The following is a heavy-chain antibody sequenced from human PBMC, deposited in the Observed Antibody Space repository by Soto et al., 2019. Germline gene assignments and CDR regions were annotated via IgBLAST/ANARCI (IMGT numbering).Heavy chain of an antibody. V-gene: IGHV1-46*01. CDR1: GYTFTSYY. D-gene: IGHD3-16*01. CDR3: ASQSSGLFGDADAFDI. J-gene: IGHJ3*02. Sequence: ASVKVSCKASGYTFTSYYMHWVRQAPGQGLEWMGIINPSGGSTSYAQKFQGWVTMTRDTSISTAYMELSRLRSDDTAVYYCASQSSGLFGDADAFDIWGQGTMVTVSS. CDR2: INPSGGST.